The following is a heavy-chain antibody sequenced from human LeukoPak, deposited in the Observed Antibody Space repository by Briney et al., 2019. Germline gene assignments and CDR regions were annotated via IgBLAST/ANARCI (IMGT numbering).Heavy chain of an antibody. D-gene: IGHD3-16*01. CDR1: GYTFTGYD. Sequence: ASVKVSCKASGYTFTGYDMHWVRQAPGQGLEWMGFIHPNNGDTNYAQKLQGRVTLTMDTSISTAYMELSSLRADDTAVYYCATDEGGWGQGTLVSVSS. CDR3: ATDEGG. V-gene: IGHV1-2*02. J-gene: IGHJ1*01. CDR2: IHPNNGDT.